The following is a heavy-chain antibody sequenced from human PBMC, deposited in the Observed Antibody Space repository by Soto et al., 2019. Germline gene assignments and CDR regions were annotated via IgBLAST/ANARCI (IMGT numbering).Heavy chain of an antibody. CDR1: GYTFTGYY. Sequence: ASVKVSCKASGYTFTGYYMHWVRQAPGQGLEWMGWINPNSGGTNYAQKFQGRVTMTRDTSISTAYMELSRLRSDDTAVYYCARATGPQYRAADGTLLGELLSAWGQGTLVTVSS. CDR3: ARATGPQYRAADGTLLGELLSA. CDR2: INPNSGGT. J-gene: IGHJ5*02. V-gene: IGHV1-2*02. D-gene: IGHD6-13*01.